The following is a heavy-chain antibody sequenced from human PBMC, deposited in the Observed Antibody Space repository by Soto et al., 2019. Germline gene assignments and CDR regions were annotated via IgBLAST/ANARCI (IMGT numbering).Heavy chain of an antibody. V-gene: IGHV3-23*01. Sequence: GGSLRLSCAASGFTFSSYATSWVRQAPGKGLEWVSAISGSGGSTYYADSVKGRFTISRDNSKNTLYLQMNSLRAEDTAVYYCAKDRAGDLYYYYYGMDVWGQGTTVTVSS. CDR2: ISGSGGST. J-gene: IGHJ6*02. CDR3: AKDRAGDLYYYYYGMDV. CDR1: GFTFSSYA. D-gene: IGHD6-13*01.